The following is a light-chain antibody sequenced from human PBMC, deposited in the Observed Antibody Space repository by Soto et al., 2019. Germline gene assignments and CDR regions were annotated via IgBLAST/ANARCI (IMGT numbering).Light chain of an antibody. CDR3: QKYNSAPPLT. J-gene: IGKJ4*01. CDR2: AAS. Sequence: DIQMTQSPSSLSASVGDRVTITCRASQGISNXXSWYQQKPGKVPKLLIYAASTLQSGVPSRFSGSGSGTDFTXXXSSLQPXDVATYYCQKYNSAPPLTFGGGTKVEIK. V-gene: IGKV1-27*01. CDR1: QGISNX.